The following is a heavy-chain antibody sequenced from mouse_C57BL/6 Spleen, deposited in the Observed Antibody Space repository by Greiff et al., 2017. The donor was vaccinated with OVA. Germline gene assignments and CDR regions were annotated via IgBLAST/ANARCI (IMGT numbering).Heavy chain of an antibody. CDR2: IWGDGST. CDR3: AKPGDGYYTWFAY. D-gene: IGHD2-3*01. J-gene: IGHJ3*01. Sequence: QVQLKESGPGLVAPSQSLSITCTVSGFSLTSYGVSWVRQPPGKDLEWLGVIWGDGSTNYHSALISRLSISNDKSKSQVFLKLNSLQTDDTATYYCAKPGDGYYTWFAYWGQGTLVTVSA. V-gene: IGHV2-3*01. CDR1: GFSLTSYG.